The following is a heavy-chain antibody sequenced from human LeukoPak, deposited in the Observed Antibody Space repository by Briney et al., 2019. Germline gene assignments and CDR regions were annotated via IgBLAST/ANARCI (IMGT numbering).Heavy chain of an antibody. J-gene: IGHJ4*02. D-gene: IGHD5-24*01. V-gene: IGHV3-74*01. CDR3: ARGDGYRPLNY. Sequence: PGGSLRLSCAASGFTFSSYWMHWVRQAPGKGLVWVSRINTDGSSTNYADSVKGRFTISRDNAKNTLYLQMNSLRAEDTAVYYCARGDGYRPLNYWGQGTLVTVSS. CDR1: GFTFSSYW. CDR2: INTDGSST.